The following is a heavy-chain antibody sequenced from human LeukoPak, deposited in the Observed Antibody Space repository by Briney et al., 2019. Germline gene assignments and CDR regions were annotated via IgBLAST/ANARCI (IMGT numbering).Heavy chain of an antibody. Sequence: GGSLRLSCATSGFTFSGYGMHWVRQAPGKGLEWVAFIRYDGSIKYHADAVQGRFTISRDNSKNTLYLQMNSLRAEDTAVYYCAGIAVAGLYWGQGTLVTVSS. CDR2: IRYDGSIK. CDR1: GFTFSGYG. V-gene: IGHV3-30*02. CDR3: AGIAVAGLY. D-gene: IGHD6-19*01. J-gene: IGHJ4*02.